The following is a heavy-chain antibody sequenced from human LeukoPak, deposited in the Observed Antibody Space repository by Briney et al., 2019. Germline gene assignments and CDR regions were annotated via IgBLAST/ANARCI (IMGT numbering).Heavy chain of an antibody. CDR2: ISAYNGNT. D-gene: IGHD4-17*01. CDR3: ARRTRSMTGSTVTTANWFDP. CDR1: GYTFTSYG. Sequence: GASVKVSCKASGYTFTSYGISWVRQAPGQGLEWMGWISAYNGNTNYAQKLQGRVTMTTDTSTSTAYMELRSPRSDDTAVYYCARRTRSMTGSTVTTANWFDPWGQGTLVTVSS. J-gene: IGHJ5*02. V-gene: IGHV1-18*01.